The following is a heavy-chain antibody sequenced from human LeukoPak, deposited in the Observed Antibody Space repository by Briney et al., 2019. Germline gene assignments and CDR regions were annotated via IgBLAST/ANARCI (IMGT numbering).Heavy chain of an antibody. D-gene: IGHD3-22*01. CDR3: ARVHVNSGNYFGDAFDI. J-gene: IGHJ3*02. Sequence: SETLSLTCTVSGYSITRGSYWGWIRQPPGKGLEWIANIYHSGSTYYNPSLKSRVTISVDTSKNQFSLKLSSVTAADTAIYYRARVHVNSGNYFGDAFDIWGQGTMVTVSS. CDR2: IYHSGST. V-gene: IGHV4-38-2*02. CDR1: GYSITRGSY.